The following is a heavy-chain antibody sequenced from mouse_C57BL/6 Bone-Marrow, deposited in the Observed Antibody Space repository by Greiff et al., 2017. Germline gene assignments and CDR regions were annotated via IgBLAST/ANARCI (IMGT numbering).Heavy chain of an antibody. V-gene: IGHV5-6*02. CDR2: ISSGGSYT. CDR3: ASRTGTWYFDV. Sequence: EVKVVESGGDLVKPGGSLKLSCAASGFTFSSYGMSWVRQTPDKRLEWVATISSGGSYTYYPDSVKGRFTLSRDNAKNTLYLQMSSLKSEDTALYYCASRTGTWYFDVWGTGTTVTVSA. CDR1: GFTFSSYG. J-gene: IGHJ1*03. D-gene: IGHD4-1*01.